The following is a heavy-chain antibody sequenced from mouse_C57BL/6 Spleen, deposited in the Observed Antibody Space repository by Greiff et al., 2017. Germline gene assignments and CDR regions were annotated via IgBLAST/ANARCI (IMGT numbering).Heavy chain of an antibody. D-gene: IGHD2-2*01. CDR3: TTGGWLRRAY. CDR1: GFNIKDDY. CDR2: IEPENGDT. J-gene: IGHJ3*01. Sequence: EVQLQQSGAELVRPGASVKLSCTASGFNIKDDYMHWVKQRPEQGLEWIGWIEPENGDTEYASKFQGKATITADTSSNTAYLQLSSLTSEDTAVYYCTTGGWLRRAYWGQGTLVTVSA. V-gene: IGHV14-4*01.